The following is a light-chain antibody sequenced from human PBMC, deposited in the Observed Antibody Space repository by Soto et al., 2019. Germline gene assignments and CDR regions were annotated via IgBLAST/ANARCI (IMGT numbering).Light chain of an antibody. Sequence: DIQMTQSPSSLSASVGARVTITCRASQSISSYLNWYQQKPGKAPKLRIYAASSLQSGVPSRFSGSGSGTDFTLTISSLQPEAFATYYCQQSYSTPPLTFGGGTKVEIK. V-gene: IGKV1-39*01. CDR2: AAS. CDR1: QSISSY. J-gene: IGKJ4*01. CDR3: QQSYSTPPLT.